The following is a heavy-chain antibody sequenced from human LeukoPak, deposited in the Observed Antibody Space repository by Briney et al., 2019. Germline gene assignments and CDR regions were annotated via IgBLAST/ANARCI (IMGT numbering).Heavy chain of an antibody. V-gene: IGHV5-51*01. D-gene: IGHD2-15*01. CDR3: ARHEGYYALGDI. Sequence: GESLKISCKGSGYSFTTYWIGWVRQMPGKGLEWMGIIYPGDSDTRYSPSFQGQVSMSADKSISTAYLQWSSLKASDTATYYCARHEGYYALGDIWGQGTMVTVSS. J-gene: IGHJ3*02. CDR1: GYSFTTYW. CDR2: IYPGDSDT.